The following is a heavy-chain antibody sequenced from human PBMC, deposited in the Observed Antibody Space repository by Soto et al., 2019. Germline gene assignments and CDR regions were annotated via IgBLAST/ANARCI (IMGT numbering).Heavy chain of an antibody. V-gene: IGHV3-23*01. D-gene: IGHD3-9*01. CDR3: ARDLYYDILTGYYNDNYYYGMDV. CDR1: GFSFSNYA. CDR2: ISGSAANI. J-gene: IGHJ6*02. Sequence: GGSLRLSCAASGFSFSNYALTWVRRAPGKGLEWVSVISGSAANIHYADSVKGRFTISRDNAKNSLYLQMNSLRAEDTAVYYCARDLYYDILTGYYNDNYYYGMDVWGQGTTVTVSS.